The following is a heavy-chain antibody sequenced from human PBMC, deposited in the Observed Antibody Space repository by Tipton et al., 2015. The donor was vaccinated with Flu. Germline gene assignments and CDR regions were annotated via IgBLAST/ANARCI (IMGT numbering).Heavy chain of an antibody. D-gene: IGHD3-10*01. V-gene: IGHV4-34*01. CDR1: GGSFSGYY. Sequence: GLVKPSETLSLTCAVYGGSFSGYYWSWIRQPPGKGLEWIGEINHSGSTNYNPSLKSRVTISVDTSKNQFSLKLSSVTAADTAVFYCARGSTMVRGVIITYYYYGMDVWGQGTTVTVSS. J-gene: IGHJ6*02. CDR2: INHSGST. CDR3: ARGSTMVRGVIITYYYYGMDV.